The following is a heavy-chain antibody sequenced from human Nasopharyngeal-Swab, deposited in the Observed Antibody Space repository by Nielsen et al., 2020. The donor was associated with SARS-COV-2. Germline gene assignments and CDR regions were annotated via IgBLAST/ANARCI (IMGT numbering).Heavy chain of an antibody. Sequence: GESLKISCTASGYSFTSYWISWVRQMPGKGLEWMGRIDPSDSYTNYSPSFQGHVTISADKSISTAYLQWSSLKASDTAMYYCARHGGDDYVWGSYHTRWFDPWGQGTLVTVSS. CDR3: ARHGGDDYVWGSYHTRWFDP. J-gene: IGHJ5*02. CDR2: IDPSDSYT. V-gene: IGHV5-10-1*01. CDR1: GYSFTSYW. D-gene: IGHD3-16*02.